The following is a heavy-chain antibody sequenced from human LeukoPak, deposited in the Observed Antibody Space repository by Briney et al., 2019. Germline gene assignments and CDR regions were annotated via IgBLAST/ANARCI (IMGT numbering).Heavy chain of an antibody. J-gene: IGHJ4*02. V-gene: IGHV4-4*07. Sequence: SETLSLTCTVSGGSISSYYWSWIRQPAGKGLEWIGRIYTSGSTNYNPSLKSRVTMSVDTSKNQFSLKLSSVTAADTAVYYCARGGYYYDSSGYYSLDYWGQGTLVTVSS. D-gene: IGHD3-22*01. CDR3: ARGGYYYDSSGYYSLDY. CDR2: IYTSGST. CDR1: GGSISSYY.